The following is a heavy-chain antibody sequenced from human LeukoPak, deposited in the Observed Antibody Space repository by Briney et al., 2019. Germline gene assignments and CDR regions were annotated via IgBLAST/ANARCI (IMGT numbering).Heavy chain of an antibody. CDR3: ARDRSVVRAIDY. Sequence: SETLSLTCAVSGGSISSGGYSWSWIRQPPGKGLEWIGYIYHSGSTYYNPSLKSRVTISVDTSKNQFSLKLSSVTAADTAVYYCARDRSVVRAIDYWGQGTLVTVSS. CDR2: IYHSGST. D-gene: IGHD2-21*01. CDR1: GGSISSGGYS. V-gene: IGHV4-30-2*02. J-gene: IGHJ4*02.